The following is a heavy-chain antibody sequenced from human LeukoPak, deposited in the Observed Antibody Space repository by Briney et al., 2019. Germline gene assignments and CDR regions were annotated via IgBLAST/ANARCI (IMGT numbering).Heavy chain of an antibody. V-gene: IGHV1-46*01. CDR3: ARDLKYSSSFAPGYFDY. CDR2: INPSGGST. D-gene: IGHD6-6*01. CDR1: GYTFTSYY. J-gene: IGHJ4*02. Sequence: ASVKVSCKASGYTFTSYYMHWVRQAPGQGLEWMGIINPSGGSTSYAQKFPGRVTMTRDTSTSTVYMELSSLRSEDTAVYYCARDLKYSSSFAPGYFDYWGQGTLVTVSS.